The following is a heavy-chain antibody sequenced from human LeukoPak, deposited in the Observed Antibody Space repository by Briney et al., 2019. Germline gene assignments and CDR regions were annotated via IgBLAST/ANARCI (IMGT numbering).Heavy chain of an antibody. D-gene: IGHD5-18*01. V-gene: IGHV4-39*01. Sequence: RASETLSLTCTVSGGSISSSSYYWGWVRQPPGKGLEWIGSIYYSGSTYYNPSLKSRVTISVDTSKDQFSLKLSSVTAADTAVYYCARHPDSYEDYWGQGTLVTVSS. CDR2: IYYSGST. J-gene: IGHJ4*02. CDR1: GGSISSSSYY. CDR3: ARHPDSYEDY.